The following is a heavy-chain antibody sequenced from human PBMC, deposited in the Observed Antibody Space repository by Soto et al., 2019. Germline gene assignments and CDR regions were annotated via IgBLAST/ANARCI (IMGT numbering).Heavy chain of an antibody. CDR2: IYWDDDK. CDR3: AHSGYDILTGYYSDFDY. J-gene: IGHJ4*02. D-gene: IGHD3-9*01. V-gene: IGHV2-5*02. CDR1: GFSLSTSGVG. Sequence: KESGPTLVKPTQTLTLTCTFSGFSLSTSGVGVGWIRQPPGKALEWLALIYWDDDKRYSPSLKSRLTITKDTSKNQVVLTMTNMDPVDTATYYCAHSGYDILTGYYSDFDYWGQGTLVTVSS.